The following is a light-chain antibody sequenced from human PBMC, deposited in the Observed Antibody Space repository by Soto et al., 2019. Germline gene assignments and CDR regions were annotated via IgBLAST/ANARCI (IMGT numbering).Light chain of an antibody. Sequence: DIQMTQSPSTLSASLGEGVTITCRASQTISSWLAWYQQKPGKAPKLLIYKASTLKSGVPSRFSGSGSGTEFTLTISSLQPDDFATYYCQHYNSYSEAFGQGTKVDI. J-gene: IGKJ1*01. CDR2: KAS. CDR1: QTISSW. CDR3: QHYNSYSEA. V-gene: IGKV1-5*03.